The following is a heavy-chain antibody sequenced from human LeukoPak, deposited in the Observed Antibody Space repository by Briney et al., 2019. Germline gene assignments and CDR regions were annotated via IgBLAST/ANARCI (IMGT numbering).Heavy chain of an antibody. CDR1: GYTFTSYY. CDR2: INPSGGST. V-gene: IGHV1-46*03. J-gene: IGHJ1*01. D-gene: IGHD3-10*01. CDR3: ARDSPLYGSGSYYKDEYFQH. Sequence: ASVKVSCKASGYTFTSYYMHWVRQAPGQGLEWMGIINPSGGSTSYAQKFQGRVTMTRDTSTSTVYMELSSLGSEDTAVYYCARDSPLYGSGSYYKDEYFQHWGQGTLVTVSS.